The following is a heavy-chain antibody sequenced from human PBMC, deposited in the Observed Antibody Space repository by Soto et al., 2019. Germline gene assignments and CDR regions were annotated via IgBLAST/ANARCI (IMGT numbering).Heavy chain of an antibody. D-gene: IGHD6-6*01. V-gene: IGHV3-23*01. J-gene: IGHJ3*01. CDR2: LSRGGGTT. Sequence: EAQLLESGGDWAQPGGSLRLSCAASGFTFSSHGMSWARQAPGKGLEWIAGLSRGGGTTYYADSVKGRFTISRDNSKNTLDLIMNSLKVEDTALYYCAKDGQYRTDGFDVWGQGTMVTVSS. CDR1: GFTFSSHG. CDR3: AKDGQYRTDGFDV.